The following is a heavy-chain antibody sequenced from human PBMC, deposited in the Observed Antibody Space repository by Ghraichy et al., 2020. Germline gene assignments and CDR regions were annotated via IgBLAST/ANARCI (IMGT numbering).Heavy chain of an antibody. V-gene: IGHV3-30*03. D-gene: IGHD1-1*01. CDR3: ASRPPDNNKGPLDF. J-gene: IGHJ4*02. Sequence: LSLTCAARFTFSNYGIHWVRQTPGKALEWVAVISYDEKNEYYADSVKGRFTISRDNSKNMVSLQMNSLRPEDTAVYYCASRPPDNNKGPLDFWGQGTLVTVSS. CDR2: ISYDEKNE. CDR1: RFTFSNYG.